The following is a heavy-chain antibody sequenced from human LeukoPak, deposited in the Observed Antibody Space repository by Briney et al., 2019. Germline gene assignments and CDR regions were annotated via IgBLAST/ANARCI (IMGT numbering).Heavy chain of an antibody. D-gene: IGHD3-9*01. CDR1: GYTFTSYG. V-gene: IGHV1-18*01. CDR2: ISAYNGNT. CDR3: ARDAMGKYYDILTGYYET. J-gene: IGHJ5*02. Sequence: GASVKVSCKASGYTFTSYGISWVRQAPGQGLEWMGWISAYNGNTNCAQKLQGRVTVTSDTSTSTAYMELRSLRSDDTAVYYCARDAMGKYYDILTGYYETWGQGTLVTVSS.